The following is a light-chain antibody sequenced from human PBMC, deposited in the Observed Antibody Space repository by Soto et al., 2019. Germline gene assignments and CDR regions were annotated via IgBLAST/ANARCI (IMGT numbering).Light chain of an antibody. V-gene: IGKV3-20*01. J-gene: IGKJ5*01. CDR2: GAS. CDR1: QSVSSNY. Sequence: ESVLTQSPGTLSLSPGERATLSCRASQSVSSNYLAWYQHKPGQAPRLLIYGASSRATGIPDTFSGSGSGTDFTLTISRLEPEDFAVYYCHHYGSSLSITFGQGTRLEIK. CDR3: HHYGSSLSIT.